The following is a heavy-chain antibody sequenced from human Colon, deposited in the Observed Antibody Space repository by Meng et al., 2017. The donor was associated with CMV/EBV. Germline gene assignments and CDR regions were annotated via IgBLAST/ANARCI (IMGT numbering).Heavy chain of an antibody. J-gene: IGHJ4*02. CDR1: GDSISSGGYY. CDR2: IYYSGTT. D-gene: IGHD3-22*01. CDR3: ARGRRLIYDY. V-gene: IGHV4-31*03. Sequence: SETLSLTCSVFGDSISSGGYYWSWIRQHPGKGLEWIGYIYYSGTTYFNPSLKSRVTISLDTSKNQFSLRLTSVTAADTAVYYCARGRRLIYDYWGQGTLVTVSS.